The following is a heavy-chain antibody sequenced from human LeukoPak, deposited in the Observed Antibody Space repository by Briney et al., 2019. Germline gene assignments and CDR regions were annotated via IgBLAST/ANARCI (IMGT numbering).Heavy chain of an antibody. D-gene: IGHD3-10*01. CDR3: ARGDLSLRGDGYYYMDV. J-gene: IGHJ6*03. CDR2: IYYSGST. CDR1: GGSISSYY. V-gene: IGHV4-59*01. Sequence: SETLSLTCTVYGGSISSYYWSWIRQPPGKGLEWIGYIYYSGSTNYNPSLKSRVTISVDTSKNQFSLKLSSVTAADTAVYYCARGDLSLRGDGYYYMDVWGKGTTVTISS.